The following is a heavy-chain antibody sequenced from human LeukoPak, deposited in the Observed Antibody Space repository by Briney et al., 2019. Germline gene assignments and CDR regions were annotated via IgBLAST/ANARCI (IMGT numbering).Heavy chain of an antibody. J-gene: IGHJ3*02. D-gene: IGHD1-1*01. CDR1: GVSISTSRYY. CDR2: IYHSGST. Sequence: SETLSLTCTVSGVSISTSRYYWGWIRQPPGKELQWIGSIYHSGSTYYNPSLKSRATISVDRSKNQFSLKLSSVTAADTAVYYCASFEEATNAFDIWGQGTVVTVSS. V-gene: IGHV4-39*07. CDR3: ASFEEATNAFDI.